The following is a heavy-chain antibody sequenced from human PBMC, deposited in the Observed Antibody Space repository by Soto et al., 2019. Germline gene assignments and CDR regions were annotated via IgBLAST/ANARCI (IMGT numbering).Heavy chain of an antibody. D-gene: IGHD6-19*01. CDR3: AKVRGSSGWYPSYLDY. Sequence: GSRRGSCAASGFTFSSYAMSWVRQAPGKGLEWVSAISGSGGSTYYADSVKGRFTISRDNSKNTLYLQMNSLRAEDTAVYYCAKVRGSSGWYPSYLDYWGQGTLVTVSS. J-gene: IGHJ4*02. CDR1: GFTFSSYA. CDR2: ISGSGGST. V-gene: IGHV3-23*01.